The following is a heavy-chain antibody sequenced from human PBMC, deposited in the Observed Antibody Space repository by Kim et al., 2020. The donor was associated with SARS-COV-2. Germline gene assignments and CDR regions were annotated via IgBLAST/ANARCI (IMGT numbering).Heavy chain of an antibody. CDR3: AKDEISGDGDITFDC. CDR2: ITGGHSTT. V-gene: IGHV3-23*01. CDR1: GFTFSNFA. J-gene: IGHJ4*02. Sequence: GGSLRLSCAASGFTFSNFAMSWVRQAPGKGLEWVSSITGGHSTTYYADSVKGRFTISRDNSRDTLYLQMNSLRAEDTAVYYCAKDEISGDGDITFDCWGQGTLVTVST. D-gene: IGHD3-16*01.